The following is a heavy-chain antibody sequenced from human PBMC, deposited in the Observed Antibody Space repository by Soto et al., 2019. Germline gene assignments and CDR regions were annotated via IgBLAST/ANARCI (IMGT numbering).Heavy chain of an antibody. CDR3: ATTLIRGVITTYFDY. CDR2: ISHDGSDK. CDR1: GFTFSSYV. D-gene: IGHD3-10*01. Sequence: QVQLVESGGGVVQPGRSLRLSCAASGFTFSSYVIHWVRQAPGKGLDWVAVISHDGSDKYYADSVKGRFTISRDNSKNTLYLQMNSLRAEDTAVYYCATTLIRGVITTYFDYWGQGTLLIVSS. V-gene: IGHV3-30-3*01. J-gene: IGHJ4*02.